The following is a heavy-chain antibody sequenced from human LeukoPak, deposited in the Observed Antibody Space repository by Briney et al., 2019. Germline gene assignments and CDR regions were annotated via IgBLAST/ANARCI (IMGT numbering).Heavy chain of an antibody. D-gene: IGHD6-19*01. CDR1: GFTFSSYG. CDR3: AHLFSAVAGTDY. J-gene: IGHJ4*02. V-gene: IGHV3-33*01. CDR2: IWYDGSNK. Sequence: GGSLRPSCAASGFTFSSYGMHWVRQAPGKGLEWVAVIWYDGSNKYYADSVKGRFTISRDNSKNTLYLQMNSLRAEDTAVYYCAHLFSAVAGTDYWGQGTLVTVSS.